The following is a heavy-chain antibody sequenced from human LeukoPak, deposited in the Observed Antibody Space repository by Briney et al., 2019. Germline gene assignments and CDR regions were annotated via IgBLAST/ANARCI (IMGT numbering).Heavy chain of an antibody. CDR2: ISSRSSTI. J-gene: IGHJ5*02. Sequence: GGSLRLSCAASGFTFSSYSMNWVRQAPGKGLEWVSYISSRSSTIYYADSVKGRFTISRDNAKNSLYLQMSSLRADDTAVFYCAKYSYGSGTSFDPWGQGTLVTVSS. D-gene: IGHD3-10*01. V-gene: IGHV3-48*04. CDR1: GFTFSSYS. CDR3: AKYSYGSGTSFDP.